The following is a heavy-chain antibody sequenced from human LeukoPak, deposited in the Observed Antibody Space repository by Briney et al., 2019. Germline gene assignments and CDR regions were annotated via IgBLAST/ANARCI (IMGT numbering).Heavy chain of an antibody. CDR1: GFIFSDYY. CDR2: ISSSGSTM. CDR3: ARDPGSGYEEHFDY. J-gene: IGHJ4*02. D-gene: IGHD5-12*01. Sequence: GGSLRLSCAASGFIFSDYYMSWIRQAPGKGLEWVSHISSSGSTMYYTGSVKGRFTISRDNAKDSLYLQMNSLRAEDTAVYYCARDPGSGYEEHFDYWGQGTLVTVSS. V-gene: IGHV3-11*01.